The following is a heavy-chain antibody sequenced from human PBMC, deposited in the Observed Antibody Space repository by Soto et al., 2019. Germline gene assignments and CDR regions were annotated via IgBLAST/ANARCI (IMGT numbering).Heavy chain of an antibody. Sequence: GESLKISCKGSGYSFTSYWIGWVRQMPGKGLEWMGIIYPGDSDTRYSPSFQGQVTISADKSISTAYLQWSSLKASDTAMYYCASTFGPYGDYGTFRYWGQRTLVTVSS. CDR3: ASTFGPYGDYGTFRY. CDR2: IYPGDSDT. V-gene: IGHV5-51*01. CDR1: GYSFTSYW. D-gene: IGHD4-17*01. J-gene: IGHJ4*02.